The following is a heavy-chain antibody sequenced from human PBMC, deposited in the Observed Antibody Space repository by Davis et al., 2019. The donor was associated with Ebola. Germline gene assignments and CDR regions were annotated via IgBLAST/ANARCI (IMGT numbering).Heavy chain of an antibody. D-gene: IGHD5-12*01. CDR2: ISSSGSSI. CDR3: ARGRWLRGYYFDY. Sequence: GESLKISCAASGFTFSDYYMTWIRQAPGKGLEWVSYISSSGSSIYYADSVKGRFTISRDNAKNSLYLQMNSLRAEDTAVYYCARGRWLRGYYFDYWGQGTLVTVSS. V-gene: IGHV3-11*04. J-gene: IGHJ4*02. CDR1: GFTFSDYY.